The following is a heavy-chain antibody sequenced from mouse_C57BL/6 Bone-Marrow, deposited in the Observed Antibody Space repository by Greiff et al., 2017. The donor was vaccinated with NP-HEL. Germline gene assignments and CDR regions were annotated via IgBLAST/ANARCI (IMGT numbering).Heavy chain of an antibody. CDR3: ARFLLLYWYFDV. J-gene: IGHJ1*03. V-gene: IGHV1-69*01. CDR2: IDPSDSYT. D-gene: IGHD1-1*01. CDR1: GYTFTSYW. Sequence: VQLQQPGAELVMPGASVKLSCKASGYTFTSYWMHWVKQRPGQGLEWIGEIDPSDSYTNYNQKFKGKSTLTVDKSSSTAYMQLSSLTSEDSAVYYCARFLLLYWYFDVWGTGTTVTVSS.